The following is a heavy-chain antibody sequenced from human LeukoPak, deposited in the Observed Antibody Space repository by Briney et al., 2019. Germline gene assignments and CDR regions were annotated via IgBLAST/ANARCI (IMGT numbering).Heavy chain of an antibody. CDR3: ASAWGDDYGSGNGFDY. CDR1: GGSISSGDYY. Sequence: PSETLSLTCTVSGGSISSGDYYWSWIRQPPGKGLEWIGYIYYSGSTYYNPSLKSRVTISVDTSKNQFSLKLSSVTAADTAVYYCASAWGDDYGSGNGFDYWGQGTLVTVSS. V-gene: IGHV4-30-4*01. D-gene: IGHD3-10*01. CDR2: IYYSGST. J-gene: IGHJ4*02.